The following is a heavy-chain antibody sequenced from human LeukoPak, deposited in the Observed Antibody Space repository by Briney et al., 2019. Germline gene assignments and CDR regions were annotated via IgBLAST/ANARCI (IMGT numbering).Heavy chain of an antibody. D-gene: IGHD2-2*01. V-gene: IGHV1-8*01. CDR3: ARGVVAVPAAKNRRLSHMHV. CDR1: GDTFTSYD. Sequence: ASVKVSCKASGDTFTSYDINCGRQATGQGLEWRGWMNPNSGNTGYAQRCQSRVTMTRNTSISTAYMGLSSLRSEETAVYYSARGVVAVPAAKNRRLSHMHVWGHGTTVTVSS. CDR2: MNPNSGNT. J-gene: IGHJ6*02.